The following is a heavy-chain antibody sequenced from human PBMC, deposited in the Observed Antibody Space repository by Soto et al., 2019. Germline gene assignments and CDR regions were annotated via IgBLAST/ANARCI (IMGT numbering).Heavy chain of an antibody. D-gene: IGHD6-25*01. CDR1: GDSFSGYY. CDR3: AREAAETVGDGYWCDP. CDR2: VYTSGNT. V-gene: IGHV4-4*07. Sequence: QVQLQESGPGLVKPSETLSLTCSVSGDSFSGYYWSWIRQSAGKGLEWIGRVYTSGNTDYNPSLKSRGALSIDTFKEQFPLKVAFVTGAGTGVYYCAREAAETVGDGYWCDPWGQGTLVTVSS. J-gene: IGHJ5*02.